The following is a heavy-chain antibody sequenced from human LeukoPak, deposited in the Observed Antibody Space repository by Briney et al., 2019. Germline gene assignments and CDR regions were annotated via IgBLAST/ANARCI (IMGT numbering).Heavy chain of an antibody. V-gene: IGHV4-38-2*01. Sequence: SETLSLTCAVSGYSISSGYYWGWIRQPPGKGLEWIGSIYHSGSTYYNPSLKSRVTISVDTSKNQFSLKPSSVTAADTAVYYCARHRRARYYGSGSYHWFDPWGQGTLVTVSS. CDR2: IYHSGST. CDR3: ARHRRARYYGSGSYHWFDP. D-gene: IGHD3-10*01. CDR1: GYSISSGYY. J-gene: IGHJ5*02.